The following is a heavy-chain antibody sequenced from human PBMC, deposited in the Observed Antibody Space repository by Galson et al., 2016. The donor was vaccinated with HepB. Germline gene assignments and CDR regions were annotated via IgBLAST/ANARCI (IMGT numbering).Heavy chain of an antibody. CDR1: GFTFSSYA. Sequence: LRLSCAASGFTFSSYAMYWVRQAPGKGLEWVAVISYDGSNKYYADSVKGRLTISRDNSKNTLYLQINSLRAEDTAVYYCASDYYGGNSVVCAYWGQGTLVTVSS. J-gene: IGHJ4*02. CDR2: ISYDGSNK. D-gene: IGHD4-23*01. V-gene: IGHV3-30-3*01. CDR3: ASDYYGGNSVVCAY.